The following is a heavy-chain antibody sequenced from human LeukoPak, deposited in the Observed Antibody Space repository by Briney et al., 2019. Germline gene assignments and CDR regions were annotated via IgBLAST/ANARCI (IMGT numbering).Heavy chain of an antibody. CDR1: TYTFTRYG. Sequence: ASVEVSCKASTYTFTRYGISWVRQAPGQGLEWMGWISGYNGNTNYAQKFLGRVSMTADTATSTAYMELRSLRSDDTAVYYCARVSFSSSWVSYYYYYMDVWGKGTTVTVSS. CDR3: ARVSFSSSWVSYYYYYMDV. J-gene: IGHJ6*03. CDR2: ISGYNGNT. D-gene: IGHD6-13*01. V-gene: IGHV1-18*01.